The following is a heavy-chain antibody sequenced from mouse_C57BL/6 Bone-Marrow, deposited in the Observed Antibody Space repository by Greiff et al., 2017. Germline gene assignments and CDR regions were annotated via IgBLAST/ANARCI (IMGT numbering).Heavy chain of an antibody. V-gene: IGHV7-1*01. CDR3: ARDAGEYDGYAMDY. CDR2: SRNKANDYTT. D-gene: IGHD2-14*01. Sequence: EVKLVESGGGLVQSGRSLRLSCATSGFTFSDFYMEWVRQAPGKGLEWIAASRNKANDYTTEYSASVKGRFIVSRDTSQSILYLQMNALRAEDTAIYYCARDAGEYDGYAMDYWGQGTSVTVSS. CDR1: GFTFSDFY. J-gene: IGHJ4*01.